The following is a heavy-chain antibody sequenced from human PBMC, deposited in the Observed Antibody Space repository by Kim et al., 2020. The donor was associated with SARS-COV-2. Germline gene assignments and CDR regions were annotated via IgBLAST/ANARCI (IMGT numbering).Heavy chain of an antibody. D-gene: IGHD3-10*01. CDR2: MNQDGSKK. CDR3: ARDVSYGRHDS. Sequence: GGSLRLSCAASGFTFSSYWMTWLRQSPGKGLEWMSIMNQDGSKKSYVDSVEGRFTISRDNAKNSLYLQMHSLRAEDTAMYYCARDVSYGRHDSCGQGTLGTVSS. J-gene: IGHJ4*02. CDR1: GFTFSSYW. V-gene: IGHV3-7*03.